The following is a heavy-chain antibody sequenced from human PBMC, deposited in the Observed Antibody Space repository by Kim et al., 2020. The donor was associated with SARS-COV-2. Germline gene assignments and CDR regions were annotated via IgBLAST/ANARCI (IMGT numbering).Heavy chain of an antibody. J-gene: IGHJ4*02. CDR2: IWYDGSNK. D-gene: IGHD5-12*01. CDR3: AREGGDIVATKIFDY. CDR1: GFTFSSYG. Sequence: GGSLRLSCAASGFTFSSYGMHWVRQAPGKGLEWVAVIWYDGSNKYYADSVKGRFTISRDNSKNTLYLQMNSLRAEDTAVYYCAREGGDIVATKIFDYWGQGNLVTVSS. V-gene: IGHV3-33*01.